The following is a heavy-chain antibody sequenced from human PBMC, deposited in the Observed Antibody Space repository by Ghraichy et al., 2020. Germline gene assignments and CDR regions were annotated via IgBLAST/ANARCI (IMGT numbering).Heavy chain of an antibody. J-gene: IGHJ4*02. V-gene: IGHV3-11*01. Sequence: GGSLRLSCAASGFTFSDYYMSWIRQAPGKGLEWVSYISSSGSTIYYADSVKGRFTISRDNAKNSLYLQMNSLEAEDTAVYYCVGNEYYYDSSGFDYWGQGTLVTVSS. CDR3: VGNEYYYDSSGFDY. CDR1: GFTFSDYY. CDR2: ISSSGSTI. D-gene: IGHD3-22*01.